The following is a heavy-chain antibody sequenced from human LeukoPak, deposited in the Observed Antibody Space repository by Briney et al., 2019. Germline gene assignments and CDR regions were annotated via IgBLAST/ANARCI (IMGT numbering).Heavy chain of an antibody. CDR1: GGSFSGYY. D-gene: IGHD3-10*01. CDR2: INHSGST. CDR3: ARTYYYGSGSYPPQYYYYYMDV. Sequence: SETLSLTCAVYGGSFSGYYWSWLRQPPGKGLEWIGEINHSGSTNYNPFLKSRVTISVDTSKNQFSLKLSSVTAADTAVYYCARTYYYGSGSYPPQYYYYYMDVWGKGTTVTVSS. J-gene: IGHJ6*03. V-gene: IGHV4-34*01.